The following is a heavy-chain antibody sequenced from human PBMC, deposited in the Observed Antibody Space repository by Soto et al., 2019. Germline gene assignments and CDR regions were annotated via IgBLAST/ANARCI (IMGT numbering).Heavy chain of an antibody. CDR1: GYTFTSYG. CDR3: ARDSSGRAIFDS. V-gene: IGHV1-18*01. CDR2: TSASMVT. Sequence: QVQLVQSGGEVKKPGASVKVSCRASGYTFTSYGISWVRQAPGQGLEWLGWTSASMVTNYAQKFQGRVTMTTDTFTSTTYMELRSLRFDDTVVYYCARDSSGRAIFDSWGQGTLVTVSS. D-gene: IGHD6-19*01. J-gene: IGHJ4*02.